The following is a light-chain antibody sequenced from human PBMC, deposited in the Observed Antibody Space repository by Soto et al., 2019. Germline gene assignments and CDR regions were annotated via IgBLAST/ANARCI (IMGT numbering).Light chain of an antibody. CDR3: YSYAGSYTFYV. V-gene: IGLV2-11*01. CDR2: DVS. J-gene: IGLJ1*01. Sequence: QSALTQPRSVSGSPGQSVTISCTGTSSDVGGYNLVSWYQQHPGKAPKLMIHDVSKRPSGVPDRFSGSKSGNTASLTISGLQAEDEADYYCYSYAGSYTFYVFGTGTKLTVL. CDR1: SSDVGGYNL.